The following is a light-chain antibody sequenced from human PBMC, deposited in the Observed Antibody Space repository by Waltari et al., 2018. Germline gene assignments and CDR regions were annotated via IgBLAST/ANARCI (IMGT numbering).Light chain of an antibody. V-gene: IGLV6-57*03. J-gene: IGLJ3*02. CDR3: QSYDSSIVV. CDR1: SGSIASSY. Sequence: NFMLTQPHSVSESPGKTVTISCTRSSGSIASSYVQWSQQRPGSAPTTVIYEDNQRPPGVPDRFSGSIDSSSNSASLTISGLKTEDEADYYCQSYDSSIVVFGGGTKLTVL. CDR2: EDN.